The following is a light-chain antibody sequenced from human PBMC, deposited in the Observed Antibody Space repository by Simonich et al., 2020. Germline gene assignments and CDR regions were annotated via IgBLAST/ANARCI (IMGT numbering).Light chain of an antibody. Sequence: DIVMTQSPDSLDVSLGERATINCKYSQSVLYSSNNKNYLAWYQQKTGQPPKLLIYWASTLESGVPDRFSGSGSGTDFTLTISSLQAEDVAVYYCQQYYSTPYTFGQGTKLEIK. V-gene: IGKV4-1*01. CDR1: QSVLYSSNNKNY. CDR3: QQYYSTPYT. CDR2: WAS. J-gene: IGKJ2*01.